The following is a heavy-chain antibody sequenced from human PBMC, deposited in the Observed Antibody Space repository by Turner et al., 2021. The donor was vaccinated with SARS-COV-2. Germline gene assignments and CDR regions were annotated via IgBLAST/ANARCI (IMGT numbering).Heavy chain of an antibody. Sequence: EVQLVESGGGLVTPGGSLRHSCAASGFPFSRYSMNWVRQAPGKGLEWVSSITSRSSYIYYADSVKGRFTIARDNAKNSLYLQMNSLRAEDTAVYYCAREIVVPAAYGGGFDYWGQGTLVTVSS. J-gene: IGHJ4*02. V-gene: IGHV3-21*01. CDR2: ITSRSSYI. CDR1: GFPFSRYS. D-gene: IGHD2-2*01. CDR3: AREIVVPAAYGGGFDY.